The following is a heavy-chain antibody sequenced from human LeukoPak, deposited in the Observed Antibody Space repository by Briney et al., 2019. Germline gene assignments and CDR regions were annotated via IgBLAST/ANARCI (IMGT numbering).Heavy chain of an antibody. CDR2: TYTSGST. J-gene: IGHJ5*02. CDR1: GDSISSYY. V-gene: IGHV4-4*09. CDR3: ARLGIQLWNFEVRQNWFDP. Sequence: SETLSLTCTVSGDSISSYYWSWVRQPPGKGLEWIGHTYTSGSTSYNPSLKSRLTISVDMSKNQVSLKLSSVTAADTAVYYCARLGIQLWNFEVRQNWFDPWGQGTLVTVSS. D-gene: IGHD5-18*01.